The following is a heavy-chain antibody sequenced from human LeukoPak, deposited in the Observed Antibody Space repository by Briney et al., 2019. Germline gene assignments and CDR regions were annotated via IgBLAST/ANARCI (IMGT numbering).Heavy chain of an antibody. D-gene: IGHD1-26*01. J-gene: IGHJ4*02. CDR1: GGSINRSSYY. CDR3: TKDSGHHRTDC. CDR2: VYYDGNT. V-gene: IGHV4-39*02. Sequence: ASETLSLTCSVSGGSINRSSYYWGWIRQAPGKGLEWIGSVYYDGNTYYNPNPSLKSRATVSMDTSRNQFSLKLRSVTAADTAVYYCTKDSGHHRTDCWGQGTLVTVSS.